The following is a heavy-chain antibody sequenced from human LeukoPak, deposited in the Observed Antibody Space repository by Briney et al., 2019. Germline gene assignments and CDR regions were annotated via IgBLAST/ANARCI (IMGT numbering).Heavy chain of an antibody. Sequence: SETLSLTCTVSGGSISSYYWSWIRQPPGKGLEWIGYIYYSGSTNYNPSLKSRVTISVDTSKDQFSLKLSSVTAADTAVYYCARDEGLGDFDYWGQGTLVTVSS. V-gene: IGHV4-59*01. CDR3: ARDEGLGDFDY. J-gene: IGHJ4*02. D-gene: IGHD3/OR15-3a*01. CDR2: IYYSGST. CDR1: GGSISSYY.